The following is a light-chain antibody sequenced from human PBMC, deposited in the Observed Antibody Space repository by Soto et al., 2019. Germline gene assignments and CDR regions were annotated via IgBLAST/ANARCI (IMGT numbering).Light chain of an antibody. CDR1: SSNIGNNY. CDR2: DNN. Sequence: QSVLTQPPSVSAAPGQKVTISCSGSSSNIGNNYVSWYQQLPRAAPKLLIYDNNKRPSGIPDRFSGSKSGTSAALGITGLQTGDEDDYYCGTWDSSLSTVVFGGGTKLTVL. V-gene: IGLV1-51*01. J-gene: IGLJ3*02. CDR3: GTWDSSLSTVV.